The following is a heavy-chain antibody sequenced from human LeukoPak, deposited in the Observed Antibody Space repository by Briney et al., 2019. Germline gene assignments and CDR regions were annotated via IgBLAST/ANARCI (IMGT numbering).Heavy chain of an antibody. J-gene: IGHJ4*02. CDR1: GSTYSRFS. V-gene: IGHV3-21*01. CDR2: IYVTGGYI. D-gene: IGHD3-10*01. Sequence: PGGSLRLSCATSGSTYSRFSMRWVRQAPGKGLEWVASIYVTGGYINYADSVKGRVTISRDNAKNSVYLQMSSLRAEDTAVYYCAREFNTVGNFDCWGQGTLVTVSS. CDR3: AREFNTVGNFDC.